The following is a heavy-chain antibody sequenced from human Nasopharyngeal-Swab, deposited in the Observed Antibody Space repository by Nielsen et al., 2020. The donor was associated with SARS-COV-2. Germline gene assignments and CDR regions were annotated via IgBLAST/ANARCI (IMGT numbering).Heavy chain of an antibody. V-gene: IGHV6-1*01. D-gene: IGHD3-22*01. CDR1: GDSVSSNSAA. CDR3: ARDRYDSSGSSDWFDP. Sequence: SETLSLTCAISGDSVSSNSAAWNWIRQSPSRGLEWLGRTYYRSKWYNDYAVSVKSRITINPDTSKNQFSLQLNSVTPEDTAVYYCARDRYDSSGSSDWFDPWGQGTLVTVSS. CDR2: TYYRSKWYN. J-gene: IGHJ5*02.